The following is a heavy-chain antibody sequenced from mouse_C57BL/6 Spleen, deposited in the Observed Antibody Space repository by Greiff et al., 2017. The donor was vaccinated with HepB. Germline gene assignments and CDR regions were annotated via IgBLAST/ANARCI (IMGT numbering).Heavy chain of an antibody. CDR1: GYSITSGYY. CDR2: ISYDGSN. CDR3: AREGMTTVGERLGFAY. V-gene: IGHV3-6*01. Sequence: EVQLVESGPGLVKPSQSLSLTCSVTGYSITSGYYWNWIRQFPGNKLEWMGYISYDGSNNYNPSLKNRISITRDTSKNQFFLKLNSVTTEDTATYYCAREGMTTVGERLGFAYWGQGTLVTVSA. D-gene: IGHD1-1*01. J-gene: IGHJ3*01.